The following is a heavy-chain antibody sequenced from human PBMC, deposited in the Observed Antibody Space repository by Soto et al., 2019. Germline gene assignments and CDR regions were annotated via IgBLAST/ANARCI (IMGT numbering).Heavy chain of an antibody. D-gene: IGHD3-22*01. J-gene: IGHJ4*02. Sequence: PSETLSLTCTVSGASISAYAWSWIRQPAGKGLEWIGRLYSSGNTDYNPSFKSRLTMSADASKSQFSLKLSSVTAADTAVYYCARGPNSSAYYLVDSWGQGTLVTVSS. CDR2: LYSSGNT. CDR1: GASISAYA. V-gene: IGHV4-4*07. CDR3: ARGPNSSAYYLVDS.